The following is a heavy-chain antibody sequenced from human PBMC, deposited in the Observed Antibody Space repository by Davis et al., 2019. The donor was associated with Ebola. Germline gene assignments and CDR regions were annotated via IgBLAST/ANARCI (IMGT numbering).Heavy chain of an antibody. CDR1: GFTFSSHD. V-gene: IGHV3-30*18. D-gene: IGHD3-16*01. J-gene: IGHJ4*02. CDR2: ISYDGNYK. Sequence: GGSLRLSCVASGFTFSSHDMHWVRQAPGKGLEWVAAISYDGNYKYYADSLKGRFTISRDNSKSTLYLEMNSLGPEDTAVYYCAKDPAIMISFGGVTFDYWGQGTLVTVSS. CDR3: AKDPAIMISFGGVTFDY.